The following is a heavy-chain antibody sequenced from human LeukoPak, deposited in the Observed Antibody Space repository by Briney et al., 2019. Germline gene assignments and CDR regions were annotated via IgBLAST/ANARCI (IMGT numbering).Heavy chain of an antibody. V-gene: IGHV1-2*04. D-gene: IGHD3-22*01. CDR1: GYTFTGYY. J-gene: IGHJ4*02. CDR3: ATRVGGGYYDSSGYPSFDY. Sequence: ASVKVSCKASGYTFTGYYMHWVRQAPGQGLEWMGWINPNSGGTNYAQKFQGWVTMTRDTSISTAYMELSRLRSDDTAVYYCATRVGGGYYDSSGYPSFDYWGQGTLVTVSS. CDR2: INPNSGGT.